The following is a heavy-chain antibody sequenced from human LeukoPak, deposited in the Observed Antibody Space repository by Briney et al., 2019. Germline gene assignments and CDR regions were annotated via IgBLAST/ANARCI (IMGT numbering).Heavy chain of an antibody. J-gene: IGHJ4*02. Sequence: SQTLSLTCTVSGDSISSGGYSWNWIRQPPGKGLEWIGYIYHSGSTYYNPSLKSRVTISVDTSKNHFSLNLSSVTAADTAVYYCARGRTDYSYGPFPDSWGQGTLVTVPS. D-gene: IGHD5-18*01. V-gene: IGHV4-30-2*01. CDR2: IYHSGST. CDR1: GDSISSGGYS. CDR3: ARGRTDYSYGPFPDS.